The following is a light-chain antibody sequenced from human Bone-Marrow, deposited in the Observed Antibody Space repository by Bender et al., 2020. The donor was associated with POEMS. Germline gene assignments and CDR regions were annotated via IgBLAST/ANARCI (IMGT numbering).Light chain of an antibody. CDR2: QDS. V-gene: IGLV3-1*01. J-gene: IGLJ1*01. CDR3: QAWDSSNNIYL. Sequence: SYEVTQPPAVSVSPRQTASISCSGDKLGDKNVSWYQKKSGQSPVLVIYQDSKRPSGIPARFSGSKSGNIATLTITGTQAMDEADYYCQAWDSSNNIYLFGPGTQVTVL. CDR1: KLGDKN.